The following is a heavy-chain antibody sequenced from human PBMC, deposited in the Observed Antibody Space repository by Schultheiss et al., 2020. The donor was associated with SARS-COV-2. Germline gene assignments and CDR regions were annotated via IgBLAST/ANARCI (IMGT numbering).Heavy chain of an antibody. V-gene: IGHV4-59*01. D-gene: IGHD3-10*01. Sequence: ETLSLTCTVSGGSISSYYWSWIRQPPGKGLEWIGYIYYSGSTNYNPSLKSRVTISVDTSKNQFSLKLSSVTAADTAVYYCARVRILWFGEGPFDYWGQGTLVTVSS. CDR1: GGSISSYY. CDR2: IYYSGST. J-gene: IGHJ4*02. CDR3: ARVRILWFGEGPFDY.